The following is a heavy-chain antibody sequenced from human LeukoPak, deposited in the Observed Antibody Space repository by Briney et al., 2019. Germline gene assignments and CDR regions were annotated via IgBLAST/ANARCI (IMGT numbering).Heavy chain of an antibody. V-gene: IGHV4-59*12. Sequence: SKTLSLTCTVSGDSINTYSWSWIRQPPGKGLEWIGYISHSGSTNYNPSLKSRVTLAIDTSKNELSLKLSSVTAADTAVYYCAKEDCWNDGGFDVWGPGTMVTVSS. D-gene: IGHD1-1*01. CDR2: ISHSGST. J-gene: IGHJ3*01. CDR3: AKEDCWNDGGFDV. CDR1: GDSINTYS.